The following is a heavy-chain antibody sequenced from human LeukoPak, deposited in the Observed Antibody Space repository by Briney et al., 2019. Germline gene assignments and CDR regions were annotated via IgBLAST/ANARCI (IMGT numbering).Heavy chain of an antibody. J-gene: IGHJ4*02. Sequence: GGSPRLSCAASGFTFSSYSMNWVRQAPGKGLEWVSSISSSSSYIYYADSVKGRFTISRDNAKNSLYLQMNSLRAEDTAVYYCARSWLLAAAGTYDYWGQGTLVTVSS. CDR3: ARSWLLAAAGTYDY. CDR1: GFTFSSYS. V-gene: IGHV3-21*01. CDR2: ISSSSSYI. D-gene: IGHD6-13*01.